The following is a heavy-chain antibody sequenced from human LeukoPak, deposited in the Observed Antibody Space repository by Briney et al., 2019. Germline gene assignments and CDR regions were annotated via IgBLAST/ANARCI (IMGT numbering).Heavy chain of an antibody. Sequence: PGGSLRLSCAVSGFTFSSYEMNWVRQAPGKGLEWISYISSGGSTIYYADSVKGRFTISRDNAKNSLYLQMNSLRAEDTAVYYCARYYGGNYRAHIDYWGQGTLVTVSS. CDR2: ISSGGSTI. CDR1: GFTFSSYE. CDR3: ARYYGGNYRAHIDY. V-gene: IGHV3-48*03. D-gene: IGHD4-23*01. J-gene: IGHJ4*02.